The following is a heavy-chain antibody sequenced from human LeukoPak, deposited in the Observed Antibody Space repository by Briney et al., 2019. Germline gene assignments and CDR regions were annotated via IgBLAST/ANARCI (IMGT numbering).Heavy chain of an antibody. V-gene: IGHV3-30*01. Sequence: PGRSLRLSCAASGFTFSSYALNWVRQAPGKGLEWVAVISYDGTNEFYADSVQGRFTISRGNSKNTLNLQMNSLRPEDTAIYYCARSRIAAVVPFYFDSWGQGALVTVSS. CDR1: GFTFSSYA. D-gene: IGHD6-13*01. CDR3: ARSRIAAVVPFYFDS. J-gene: IGHJ4*02. CDR2: ISYDGTNE.